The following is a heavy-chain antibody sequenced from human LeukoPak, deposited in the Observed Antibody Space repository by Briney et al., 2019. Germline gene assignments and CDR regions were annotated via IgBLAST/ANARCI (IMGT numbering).Heavy chain of an antibody. CDR2: ISSSSSYM. V-gene: IGHV3-21*01. Sequence: KSGGSLRLSCAASGFTFSSYSLNWVRQAPGKGLEGVSSISSSSSYMYYADSVKGRFTISRDNAKNSLYLQMNSLRAEDTAVYYCARDRDYMDVWGKGTTVTVSS. CDR3: ARDRDYMDV. J-gene: IGHJ6*03. CDR1: GFTFSSYS.